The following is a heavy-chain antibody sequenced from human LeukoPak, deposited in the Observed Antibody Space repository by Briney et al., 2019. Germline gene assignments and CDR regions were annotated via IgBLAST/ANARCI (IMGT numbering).Heavy chain of an antibody. CDR3: ARGRDTAMVTYLDY. J-gene: IGHJ4*02. Sequence: GGSLRLSCAASGFTFSSYSMNWVRQAPGKGLEWVSSISSSSSYIYYADSVKGRFTISRDNAKNSLYLQMNSLRAEDTAVYYCARGRDTAMVTYLDYWGQGTLVTVSS. V-gene: IGHV3-21*01. D-gene: IGHD5-18*01. CDR1: GFTFSSYS. CDR2: ISSSSSYI.